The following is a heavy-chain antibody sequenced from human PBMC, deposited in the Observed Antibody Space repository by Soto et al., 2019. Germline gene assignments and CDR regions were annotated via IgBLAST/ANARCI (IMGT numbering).Heavy chain of an antibody. CDR1: GYSFAIYW. J-gene: IGHJ4*02. V-gene: IGHV5-51*01. CDR2: IYPDDSDL. D-gene: IGHD3-10*01. CDR3: ARQYGSGSFDY. Sequence: LGESRKISCKGSGYSFAIYWIGWVRQMAGKGLAWMGMIYPDDSDLRYSPSFQGQVTVSADKSISTAYLQWNSLKASDTAIYYCARQYGSGSFDYWGQGTLVTVSS.